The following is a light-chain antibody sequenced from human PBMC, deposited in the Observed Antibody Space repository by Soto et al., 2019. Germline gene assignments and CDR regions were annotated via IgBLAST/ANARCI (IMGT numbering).Light chain of an antibody. CDR3: CSYGGSGAYV. CDR1: SSDVGNFNL. J-gene: IGLJ1*01. V-gene: IGLV2-23*02. CDR2: EVT. Sequence: QSALTQPASVSGSPGQSITISCTGTSSDVGNFNLVSWYQQHPDKAPKLMIYEVTKRPAGVSNRFSASKSGNTATLTISGLQAEDEAAYYCCSYGGSGAYVFGTGTKVTVL.